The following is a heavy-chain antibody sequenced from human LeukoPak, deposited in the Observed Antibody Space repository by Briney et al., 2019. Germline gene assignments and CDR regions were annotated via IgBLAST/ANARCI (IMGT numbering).Heavy chain of an antibody. D-gene: IGHD3-9*01. Sequence: GGSLRLSCAASGFTFSTYWMSWVRQAPGKGPEWVANIKQDGSETYYADSLKGRFTLSRDNAKNSLFLQMSSLRAEDTAVYYCARDFYDTLTGYHYYHDSWGQGTLVTLSS. J-gene: IGHJ4*02. CDR1: GFTFSTYW. CDR2: IKQDGSET. CDR3: ARDFYDTLTGYHYYHDS. V-gene: IGHV3-7*01.